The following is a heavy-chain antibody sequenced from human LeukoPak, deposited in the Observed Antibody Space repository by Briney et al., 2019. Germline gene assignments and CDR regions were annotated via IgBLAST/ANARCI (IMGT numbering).Heavy chain of an antibody. CDR1: GGSISSYY. CDR3: ARHAAVLDWFDP. CDR2: IYYSGST. J-gene: IGHJ5*02. Sequence: PSETLSLTCTVSGGSISSYYWSWVRQPPGKGLEWIGYIYYSGSTNYNPSLKSRVTISVDTSKNQFSLKLSSMTAADTAMYYCARHAAVLDWFDPWGQGTLVTVSS. V-gene: IGHV4-59*01. D-gene: IGHD6-13*01.